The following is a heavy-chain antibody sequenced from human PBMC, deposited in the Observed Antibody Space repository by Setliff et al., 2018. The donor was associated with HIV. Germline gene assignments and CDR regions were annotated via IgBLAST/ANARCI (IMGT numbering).Heavy chain of an antibody. D-gene: IGHD1-26*01. Sequence: ASVKVSCKASGGTFIRYAFNWVRQAPGQGLEWMGEIIPIFGIPNYAQRFQGRATMTRDTSTSTVYMELSSLRSEDTAVYYCARDNMSVGAWVGATSRGLFQHWGQGTLVTVSS. V-gene: IGHV1-69*10. CDR2: IIPIFGIP. CDR1: GGTFIRYA. CDR3: ARDNMSVGAWVGATSRGLFQH. J-gene: IGHJ1*01.